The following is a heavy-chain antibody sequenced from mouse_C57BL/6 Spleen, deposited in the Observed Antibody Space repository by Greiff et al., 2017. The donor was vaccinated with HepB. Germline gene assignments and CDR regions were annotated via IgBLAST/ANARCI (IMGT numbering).Heavy chain of an antibody. J-gene: IGHJ4*01. Sequence: QVQLQQPGAELLMPGASVKLSCKASGYTFTSYWMPWVKQRPGQGLGWIGEIDPSDIYPNYNKKFKGKSTLTVDKSSSTTYMQLSSLTSEDSAVYYCARSDGSSYCYAMDYWGQGTSVTVSS. V-gene: IGHV1-69*01. CDR3: ARSDGSSYCYAMDY. CDR2: IDPSDIYP. CDR1: GYTFTSYW. D-gene: IGHD1-1*01.